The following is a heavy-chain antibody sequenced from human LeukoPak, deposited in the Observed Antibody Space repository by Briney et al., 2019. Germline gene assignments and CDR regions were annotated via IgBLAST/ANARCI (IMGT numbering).Heavy chain of an antibody. Sequence: ASVKVSCKASGYTFTSYDINWVRQATGQGLEWMGWMNPNSGNTGYAQKFQGRVTMTRNTSISTAYMELSSLRSEDTAVYYCARVLERAVAGMGGSYYYYYYMDVWGKGTTVTVSS. D-gene: IGHD6-13*01. J-gene: IGHJ6*03. CDR2: MNPNSGNT. CDR3: ARVLERAVAGMGGSYYYYYYMDV. CDR1: GYTFTSYD. V-gene: IGHV1-8*01.